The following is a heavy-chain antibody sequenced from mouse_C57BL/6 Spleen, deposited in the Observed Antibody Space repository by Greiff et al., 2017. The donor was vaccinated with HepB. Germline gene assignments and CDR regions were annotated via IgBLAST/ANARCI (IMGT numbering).Heavy chain of an antibody. CDR3: ARETSNYDFDY. D-gene: IGHD2-5*01. CDR1: GYAFSSSW. Sequence: QVQLQQSGPELVKPGASVKISCKASGYAFSSSWMNWVKQRPGKGLEWIGRIYPGDGDTNYNGKFKGKATLTADKSSSTAYMQLSSLTSEDSAVYFCARETSNYDFDYWGQGTTLTVSS. CDR2: IYPGDGDT. J-gene: IGHJ2*01. V-gene: IGHV1-82*01.